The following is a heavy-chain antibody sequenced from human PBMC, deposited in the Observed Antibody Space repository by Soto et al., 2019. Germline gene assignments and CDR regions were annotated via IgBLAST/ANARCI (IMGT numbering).Heavy chain of an antibody. CDR1: GFSFSNYW. Sequence: PGGSLRLSCAASGFSFSNYWMDWVRQAPGKGLEWLANINPDGTEKHYVDSVKGRFTISRDNAKKSLYLQMSSLTAEDSAVYYCSGSLHYWGQGTLVTVSS. J-gene: IGHJ4*02. CDR2: INPDGTEK. V-gene: IGHV3-7*01. CDR3: SGSLHY.